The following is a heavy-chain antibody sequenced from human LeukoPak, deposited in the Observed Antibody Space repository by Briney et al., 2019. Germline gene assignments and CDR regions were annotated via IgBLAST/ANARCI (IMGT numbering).Heavy chain of an antibody. J-gene: IGHJ4*02. Sequence: ASVKVSCKASGYTFTGYYMHWVRQAPGQGLEWMGWINPNSGGTNYAQKFQGRVTMTRDTSISTAYMELSSLRSEDTAVYYCARDRTGGYSYGYTLWGQGTLVTVSS. CDR1: GYTFTGYY. CDR3: ARDRTGGYSYGYTL. V-gene: IGHV1-2*02. D-gene: IGHD5-18*01. CDR2: INPNSGGT.